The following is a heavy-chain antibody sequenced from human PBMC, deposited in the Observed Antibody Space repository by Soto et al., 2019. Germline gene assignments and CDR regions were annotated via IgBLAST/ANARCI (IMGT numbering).Heavy chain of an antibody. V-gene: IGHV4-59*12. Sequence: SETLSLTCTVSGGSISSYYWSWIRQPPGKGLEWIGYIYYSGSTNYNPSLKSRVTISVDTSKNQFSLKLTSMTAADTAMYYCARMRAAGTFDYWGQGTLVTVSS. D-gene: IGHD6-13*01. CDR1: GGSISSYY. CDR2: IYYSGST. J-gene: IGHJ4*02. CDR3: ARMRAAGTFDY.